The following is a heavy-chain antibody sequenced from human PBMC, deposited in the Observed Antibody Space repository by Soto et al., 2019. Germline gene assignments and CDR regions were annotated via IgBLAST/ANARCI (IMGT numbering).Heavy chain of an antibody. CDR2: IIPIFGTA. CDR1: GGTFSSYA. CDR3: ARKFPSRLRFLEWLAFDY. J-gene: IGHJ4*02. D-gene: IGHD3-3*01. V-gene: IGHV1-69*13. Sequence: SVKVSCKASGGTFSSYAISWVRQAPGQGLEWMGGIIPIFGTANYAQKFQGRVTITADESTSTAYMELSSLRSEDTAVYYCARKFPSRLRFLEWLAFDYWGQGTLVTVSS.